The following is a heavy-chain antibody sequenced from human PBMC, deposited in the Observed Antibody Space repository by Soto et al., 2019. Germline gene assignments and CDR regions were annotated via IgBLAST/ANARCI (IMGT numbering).Heavy chain of an antibody. V-gene: IGHV4-59*01. J-gene: IGHJ4*02. Sequence: SETLSLTCTFSCDSISSYYWTWIRQPPGKGLEYIGYIYYSGRTYYNPSLKSRVTISVDTSKNQFSLKLSSVTAADTAVYYCARGHLGITTTGTWYDFDYWGQGTLVTVSS. CDR1: CDSISSYY. CDR2: IYYSGRT. CDR3: ARGHLGITTTGTWYDFDY. D-gene: IGHD2-15*01.